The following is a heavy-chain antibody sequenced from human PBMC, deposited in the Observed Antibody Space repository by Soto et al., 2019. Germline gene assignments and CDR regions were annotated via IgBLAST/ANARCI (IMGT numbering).Heavy chain of an antibody. CDR2: INAGNGNT. D-gene: IGHD1-1*01. CDR1: GYTFTSYA. J-gene: IGHJ4*02. Sequence: QVQLVQSGAEEKKPGASVKVSCKASGYTFTSYAMHWVRQAPGQRLEWMGWINAGNGNTKYSQKFQGRVTITRDTSASTAYMELSSLRYEDTAVYYCASVPIGTGTTGYWGQGTLVTVSS. CDR3: ASVPIGTGTTGY. V-gene: IGHV1-3*05.